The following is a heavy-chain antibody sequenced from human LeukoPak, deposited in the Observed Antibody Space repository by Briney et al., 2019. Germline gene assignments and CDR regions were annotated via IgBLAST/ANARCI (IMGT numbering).Heavy chain of an antibody. CDR3: ASISGYEYYFDY. V-gene: IGHV3-66*01. D-gene: IGHD5-12*01. J-gene: IGHJ4*02. CDR1: GFTVSNNY. CDR2: IYSGGST. Sequence: GGSLRLSCAASGFTVSNNYMSWVRQAPGKGLEWVSLIYSGGSTSYADSVKGRFTISRDNSKNTLYLQMNSLRAEDTAVYYCASISGYEYYFDYWGQGTLVTVSS.